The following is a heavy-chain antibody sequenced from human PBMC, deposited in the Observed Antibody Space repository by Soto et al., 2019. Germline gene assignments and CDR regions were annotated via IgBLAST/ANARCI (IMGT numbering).Heavy chain of an antibody. CDR2: IYYSGST. CDR1: GGSISSGGYY. CDR3: AREGGGYSYGGYNWFDP. J-gene: IGHJ5*02. D-gene: IGHD5-18*01. V-gene: IGHV4-31*03. Sequence: QVQLQESGPGLVKPSQTLSLTCTVSGGSISSGGYYWSWIRQHPGKGLEWIGYIYYSGSTYYNPSLRVRVTISVDTSKNQFSLKLSSVTAADTAVYYCAREGGGYSYGGYNWFDPWGQGTLVTVSS.